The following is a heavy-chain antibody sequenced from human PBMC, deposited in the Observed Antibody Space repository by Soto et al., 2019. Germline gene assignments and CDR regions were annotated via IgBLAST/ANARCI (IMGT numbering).Heavy chain of an antibody. J-gene: IGHJ4*02. D-gene: IGHD1-26*01. Sequence: GGSLRLSCAASGFNFNYAWMNWVRQAPGKGLEWVGRIKSKADGGTTDFAAPVKGRFTISRDDSKNTLHLHLNSLRTEDTAVYYCTTDSTSSYYFAHWGQGTLVTVSS. V-gene: IGHV3-15*07. CDR1: GFNFNYAW. CDR2: IKSKADGGTT. CDR3: TTDSTSSYYFAH.